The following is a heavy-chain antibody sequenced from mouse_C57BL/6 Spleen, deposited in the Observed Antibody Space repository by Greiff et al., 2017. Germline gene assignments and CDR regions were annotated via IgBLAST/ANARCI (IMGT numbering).Heavy chain of an antibody. V-gene: IGHV1-5*01. CDR1: GYTFTSYW. CDR3: TSYGNYGDYAMDY. CDR2: IYPGNSDT. D-gene: IGHD2-1*01. J-gene: IGHJ4*01. Sequence: EVQLQQSGTVLARPGASVKMSCKTSGYTFTSYWMHWVKQRPGQGLEWIGAIYPGNSDTSYNQKFKGKAKLTAVTSASTAYMELSSLTNEDSAVYYCTSYGNYGDYAMDYWGQGTSVTVSS.